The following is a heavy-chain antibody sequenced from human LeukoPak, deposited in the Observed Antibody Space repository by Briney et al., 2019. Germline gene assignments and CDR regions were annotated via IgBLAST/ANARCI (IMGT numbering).Heavy chain of an antibody. J-gene: IGHJ3*02. CDR3: ARPDDYGGKPAAFDI. CDR2: IYPGDSDT. D-gene: IGHD4-23*01. Sequence: GESLKISCKGSGYSFTTYWIGWVRQMPGKGLEWMGIIYPGDSDTRYNPSFQGQVTISADKSISTAYLQWSSLKASDTAMYYCARPDDYGGKPAAFDIWGQGTMVTVSS. CDR1: GYSFTTYW. V-gene: IGHV5-51*01.